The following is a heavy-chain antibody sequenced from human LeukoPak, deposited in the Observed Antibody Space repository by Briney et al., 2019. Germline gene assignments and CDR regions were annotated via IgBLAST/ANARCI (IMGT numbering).Heavy chain of an antibody. V-gene: IGHV3-11*06. J-gene: IGHJ4*02. CDR2: ITGSSSYT. CDR3: ARGGDYPFDY. Sequence: GGSLRLSCAASGFTFSDDYMSWIRQVPGKGLEWVSYITGSSSYTNYVDSVKGRFTISRDNANNSLYLQMNSLRAEDTAVYYCARGGDYPFDYWGQGTLVTVSS. D-gene: IGHD4-17*01. CDR1: GFTFSDDY.